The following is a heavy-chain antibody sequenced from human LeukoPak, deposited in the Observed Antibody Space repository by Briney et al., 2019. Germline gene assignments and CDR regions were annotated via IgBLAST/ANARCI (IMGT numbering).Heavy chain of an antibody. Sequence: SETLSLTCTVAGGSISSYYWSCIRQPPGKGLGWIGYIYYIGSTNYNPPRKTGVPLSVKTSKNQFSLKLSSVTAADTAVYYCARGGRNYYGSGSYTPNWFDPWGQGTLVTVSS. CDR1: GGSISSYY. D-gene: IGHD3-10*01. CDR3: ARGGRNYYGSGSYTPNWFDP. CDR2: IYYIGST. V-gene: IGHV4-59*01. J-gene: IGHJ5*02.